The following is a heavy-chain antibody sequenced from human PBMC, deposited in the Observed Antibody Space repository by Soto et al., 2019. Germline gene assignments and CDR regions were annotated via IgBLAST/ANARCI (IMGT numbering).Heavy chain of an antibody. CDR2: VYNTGGT. CDR1: SGPSSSHN. V-gene: IGHV4-59*08. D-gene: IGHD1-26*01. Sequence: QVQLQQSGPGLVKPSETLSLTCTVSSGPSSSHNWGWIRQSPGRGLEWIGYVYNTGGTSYNPSLKIRVTISADTAANHIALTLSFVTAADTANYYCVRQGIGSLHGLVDVWGQGTTVSVSS. J-gene: IGHJ6*02. CDR3: VRQGIGSLHGLVDV.